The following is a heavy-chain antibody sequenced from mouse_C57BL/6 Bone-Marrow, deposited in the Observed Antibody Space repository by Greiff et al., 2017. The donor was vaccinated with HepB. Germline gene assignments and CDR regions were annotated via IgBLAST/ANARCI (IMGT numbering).Heavy chain of an antibody. V-gene: IGHV7-1*01. Sequence: EVKLMESGGGLVQSGRSLRLSCATSGFTFSDFYMEWVRQAPGKGLEWIAASRNKANDYTTEYSASVKGRFIVSRDTSHSILYLQMNALRAEDTAIYYCARDGDDGYHYWYFDVWGTGTTVTVSS. J-gene: IGHJ1*03. CDR2: SRNKANDYTT. CDR3: ARDGDDGYHYWYFDV. CDR1: GFTFSDFY. D-gene: IGHD2-3*01.